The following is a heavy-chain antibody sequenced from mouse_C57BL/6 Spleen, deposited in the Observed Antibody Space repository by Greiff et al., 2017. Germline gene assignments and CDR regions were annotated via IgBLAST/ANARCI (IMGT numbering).Heavy chain of an antibody. Sequence: VQLQQSGAELVKPGASVKMSCKASGYTFTTYPIEWMKQNHGKSLEWIGNFHPYNDDTKYNEKFKGKATLTVEKSSNTVYLKLSRLTSDDSAVDYGARSSTFFYYLDYWGQGTTLTVSS. J-gene: IGHJ2*01. CDR3: ARSSTFFYYLDY. CDR1: GYTFTTYP. V-gene: IGHV1-47*01. CDR2: FHPYNDDT. D-gene: IGHD5-1*01.